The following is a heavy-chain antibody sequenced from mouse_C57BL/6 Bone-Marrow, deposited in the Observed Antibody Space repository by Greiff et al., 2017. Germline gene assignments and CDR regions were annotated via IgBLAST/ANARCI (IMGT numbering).Heavy chain of an antibody. D-gene: IGHD2-4*01. V-gene: IGHV1-39*01. CDR2: INPNYGTT. Sequence: VQLQQSGPELVKPGASVKISCKASGYSFTDYNMNWVKQSNGKSLEWIGVINPNYGTTSYNQKFKGKATLTVDQSSSTAYMQLNSLTSEDSAVYYCASQGNYDYDGWFAYWGQGTLVTVAA. CDR3: ASQGNYDYDGWFAY. CDR1: GYSFTDYN. J-gene: IGHJ3*01.